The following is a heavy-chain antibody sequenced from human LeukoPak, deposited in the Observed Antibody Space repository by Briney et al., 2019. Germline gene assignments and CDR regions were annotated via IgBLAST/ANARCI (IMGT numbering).Heavy chain of an antibody. CDR1: GYSISSGYY. Sequence: PSETLSLTCTVSGYSISSGYYWGWIRQPPGKGLEWIGSIYHSGSTYYNPSLKSRVTISVDTSKNQFSLKLSSVTAADTAVYYCATPRDYDFWPFDYWGQGTLVTVSS. J-gene: IGHJ4*02. CDR2: IYHSGST. D-gene: IGHD3-3*01. V-gene: IGHV4-38-2*02. CDR3: ATPRDYDFWPFDY.